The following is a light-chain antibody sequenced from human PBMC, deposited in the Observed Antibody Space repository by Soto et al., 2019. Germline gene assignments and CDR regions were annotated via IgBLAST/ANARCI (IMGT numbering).Light chain of an antibody. Sequence: EVVLTQSPGTLSLSPGERATLSCRASQSVNNNYLAWYQQRPGQAPRLLIYGSSYRATGIPDRFSSSGSGTEFTLNIIRLEPEDFAVYYCHQYGSSPPYTFGQGTKVAI. V-gene: IGKV3-20*01. CDR1: QSVNNNY. J-gene: IGKJ2*01. CDR3: HQYGSSPPYT. CDR2: GSS.